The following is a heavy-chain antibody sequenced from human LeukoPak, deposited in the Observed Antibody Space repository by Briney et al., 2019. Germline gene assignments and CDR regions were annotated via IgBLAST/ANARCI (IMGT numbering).Heavy chain of an antibody. V-gene: IGHV4-61*02. CDR3: ARLVGGSGSDLDY. D-gene: IGHD3-10*01. Sequence: SETLSLTCTVSGDSISNSRHYWSWIRQPAGKGLEWIGRIYPSGNTNYNPSLKSRATISLDTSKNQFSLNLKSVTAADTAVYYCARLVGGSGSDLDYWGQGTLVTVSS. CDR1: GDSISNSRHY. CDR2: IYPSGNT. J-gene: IGHJ4*02.